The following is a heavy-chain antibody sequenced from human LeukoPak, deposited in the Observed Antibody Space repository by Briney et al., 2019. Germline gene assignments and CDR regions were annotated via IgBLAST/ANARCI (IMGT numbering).Heavy chain of an antibody. J-gene: IGHJ4*02. CDR1: GGSISSYY. Sequence: PSETLSLTCTVSGGSISSYYWSWIRQPPGKGLAWIGYIYYSGSTNYNPSLKSRVTISVDTSKNQFSLKLSSVTAADTAVYYCAREAMMGHTTFDYWGQGTLVTVSS. V-gene: IGHV4-59*01. CDR2: IYYSGST. D-gene: IGHD3-22*01. CDR3: AREAMMGHTTFDY.